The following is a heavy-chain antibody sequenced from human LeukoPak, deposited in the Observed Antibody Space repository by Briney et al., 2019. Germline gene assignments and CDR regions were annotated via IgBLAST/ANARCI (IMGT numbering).Heavy chain of an antibody. CDR3: AGYYYGSGSDIYFDY. J-gene: IGHJ4*02. CDR1: GGSVSSGSYY. V-gene: IGHV4-61*01. CDR2: IYYSGST. D-gene: IGHD3-10*01. Sequence: SETLSLTCTVSGGSVSSGSYYWSWIRQPPGKGLEWIGYIYYSGSTNYNPSLKSRVTISVDTSKNQFSLKLSSVTAADTAVYYCAGYYYGSGSDIYFDYWGQGTLVTVSS.